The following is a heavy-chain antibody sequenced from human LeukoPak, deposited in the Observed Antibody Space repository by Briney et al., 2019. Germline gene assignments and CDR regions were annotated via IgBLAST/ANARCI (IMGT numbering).Heavy chain of an antibody. J-gene: IGHJ4*02. CDR2: IYHTGST. CDR3: ARDVRTINVLTGYYRPYYFDY. V-gene: IGHV4-61*01. CDR1: GGSVSTGSYY. D-gene: IGHD3-9*01. Sequence: SETLSLTCTVSGGSVSTGSYYWSWIRQPPGKGLEWIGHIYHTGSTNYNPSLKSRVTISLVTSKNQFSLKLTSVSAADKAVYYCARDVRTINVLTGYYRPYYFDYWGQGTLVTVSS.